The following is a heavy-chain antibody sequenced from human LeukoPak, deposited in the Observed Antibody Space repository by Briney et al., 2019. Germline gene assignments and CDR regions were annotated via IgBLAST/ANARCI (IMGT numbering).Heavy chain of an antibody. Sequence: GGSLRLSCAASGFTFNNDGVHWVRQAPGKELEWVAVISYDGRNIHYPDSVKGRFTISRDISTDTLWLQMDSLRTEDTAVYYCAKGPLRVTAAAIDNWGQGTLVTVSS. V-gene: IGHV3-30*18. CDR1: GFTFNNDG. J-gene: IGHJ4*02. CDR3: AKGPLRVTAAAIDN. CDR2: ISYDGRNI. D-gene: IGHD2-2*01.